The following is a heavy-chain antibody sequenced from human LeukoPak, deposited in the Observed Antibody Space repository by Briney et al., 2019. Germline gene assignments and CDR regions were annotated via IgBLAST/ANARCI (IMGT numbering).Heavy chain of an antibody. CDR1: GVSISSYY. CDR2: IYYSGST. J-gene: IGHJ6*03. CDR3: ARGGGMGHYYYYMDV. V-gene: IGHV4-59*01. D-gene: IGHD5-24*01. Sequence: PSETLSLTCTVSGVSISSYYWSWIRRPPGKGLEWIGYIYYSGSTNYNPSLKSRVTISVDTSKNQFSLKLSSVTAADTAVYYCARGGGMGHYYYYMDVWGKGTTVTISS.